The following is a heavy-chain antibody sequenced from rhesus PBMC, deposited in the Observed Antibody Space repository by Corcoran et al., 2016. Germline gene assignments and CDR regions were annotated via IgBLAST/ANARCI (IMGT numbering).Heavy chain of an antibody. CDR1: GFSLSTSGMG. D-gene: IGHD4-29*01. Sequence: QVTLKESGPALVKPTQTLTLTCTFSGFSLSTSGMGVGWIRQPPGKALEWLANIYWDDDKYYSTSLKTRLPISKNTSKNQGILTMTNMDPVDTATYYFERGGTGTTVATTVAFDYWGQGVLVTVSS. V-gene: IGHV2S1*01. J-gene: IGHJ4*01. CDR2: IYWDDDK. CDR3: ERGGTGTTVATTVAFDY.